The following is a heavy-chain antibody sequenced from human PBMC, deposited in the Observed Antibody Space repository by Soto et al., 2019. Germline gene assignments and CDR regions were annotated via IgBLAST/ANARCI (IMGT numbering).Heavy chain of an antibody. D-gene: IGHD6-13*01. V-gene: IGHV3-21*01. CDR1: GFTFSSYS. J-gene: IGHJ4*02. CDR3: ARDFPIAAAGPGPFDH. CDR2: ISSSSSYI. Sequence: PGGSLRLSCAASGFTFSSYSINWVRQAPGKGLEWVSSISSSSSYIYYADSVKGRFTISRDNAKNSLYLQMNSLRAEDTAVYYCARDFPIAAAGPGPFDHWGQGTLVTVSS.